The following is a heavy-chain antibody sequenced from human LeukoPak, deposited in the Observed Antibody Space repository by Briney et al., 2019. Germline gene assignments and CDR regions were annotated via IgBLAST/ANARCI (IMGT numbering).Heavy chain of an antibody. CDR3: ARDPLRQQPPDP. CDR2: IYSGGST. J-gene: IGHJ5*02. D-gene: IGHD6-13*01. CDR1: GFTVSSNY. Sequence: GGFLRLSCAASGFTVSSNYMSWVRQAPGKGLEWVSVIYSGGSTYYADSVKGRFTISRDNSKNTLYLQMNSLRAEDTAVYYCARDPLRQQPPDPWGQGTLVTVSS. V-gene: IGHV3-66*01.